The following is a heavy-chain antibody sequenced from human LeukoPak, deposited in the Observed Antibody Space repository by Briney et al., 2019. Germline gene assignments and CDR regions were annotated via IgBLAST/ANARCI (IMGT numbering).Heavy chain of an antibody. J-gene: IGHJ4*02. CDR2: ISYDGSHK. CDR3: AKERAPMAARGLDY. Sequence: GGSLRLFCAASGFSFSTYGMHWVRQAPGKGLEWVAVISYDGSHKHYAESVKGRLTISRDNSKNTLYLQMNSLRVEDTAVYYCAKERAPMAARGLDYWGQGTLVTVSS. CDR1: GFSFSTYG. D-gene: IGHD6-6*01. V-gene: IGHV3-30*18.